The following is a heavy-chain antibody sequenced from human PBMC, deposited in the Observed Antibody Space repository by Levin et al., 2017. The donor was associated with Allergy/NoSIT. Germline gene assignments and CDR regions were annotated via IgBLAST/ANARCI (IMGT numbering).Heavy chain of an antibody. CDR3: ARGLDYSKLGY. CDR2: IHPSGST. CDR1: GASVSSGVYY. Sequence: SETLSLTCTVSGASVSSGVYYWSWIRQHPGKGLEFIGFIHPSGSTYYKPSLNSRLTMSVDTSKNQISLKMTSVTAADTAVYYCARGLDYSKLGYWGQGTLVTVSS. V-gene: IGHV4-31*03. J-gene: IGHJ4*02. D-gene: IGHD4-11*01.